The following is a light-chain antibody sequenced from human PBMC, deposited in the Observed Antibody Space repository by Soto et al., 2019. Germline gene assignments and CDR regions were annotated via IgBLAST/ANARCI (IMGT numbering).Light chain of an antibody. CDR2: LNGDGSH. Sequence: QLVLTQAPSASASLGASVKLTCTLSSGHSNYAIAWHQQQPEKGPRYLMKLNGDGSHSKGDGIPDRFSGSSSGAERYLTISSLQSDDEADYYCQNWGAGAVIFGGGTKLTVL. J-gene: IGLJ2*01. V-gene: IGLV4-69*01. CDR1: SGHSNYA. CDR3: QNWGAGAVI.